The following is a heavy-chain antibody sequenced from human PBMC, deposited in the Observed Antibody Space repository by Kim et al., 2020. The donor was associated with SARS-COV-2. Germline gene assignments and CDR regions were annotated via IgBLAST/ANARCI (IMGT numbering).Heavy chain of an antibody. CDR3: ARWAGAGTYYYYYGMDV. CDR2: IYSGGST. D-gene: IGHD3-10*01. Sequence: GGSLRLSCAASGFTVSSNYMSWVRQAPGKGLEWVSVIYSGGSTYYADSVKGRFTISRDNSKNTLYLQMNSLRAEDTAVYYCARWAGAGTYYYYYGMDVWGQGTTVTVSS. V-gene: IGHV3-66*01. J-gene: IGHJ6*02. CDR1: GFTVSSNY.